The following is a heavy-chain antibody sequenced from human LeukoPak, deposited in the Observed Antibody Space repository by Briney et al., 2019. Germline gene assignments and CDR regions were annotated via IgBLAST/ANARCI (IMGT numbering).Heavy chain of an antibody. Sequence: PGGSLRLSCAASGFTFSNYAVVWVRQAPGKGLEWVSGINGNGGRTIYADSVKGRFTISRDNSRNTLYLQMNSLRADDTAIYYCGRDPNGDYIGAFDFWGQGTMVSVSS. J-gene: IGHJ3*01. V-gene: IGHV3-23*01. CDR3: GRDPNGDYIGAFDF. CDR1: GFTFSNYA. D-gene: IGHD4-17*01. CDR2: INGNGGRT.